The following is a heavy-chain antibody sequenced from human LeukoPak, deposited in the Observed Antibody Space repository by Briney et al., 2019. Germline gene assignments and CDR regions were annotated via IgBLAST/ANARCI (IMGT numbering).Heavy chain of an antibody. Sequence: GGSLRLSCAASGFIFSNYWMSWVRQAPGKGLEWVASIKQDGTETHYVDSVKGRFTISEDNAKNSLYLQLDSLRAEDTAVYYCAREDHSNYEYWGQGTLVTVSS. D-gene: IGHD4-11*01. CDR3: AREDHSNYEY. J-gene: IGHJ4*02. CDR1: GFIFSNYW. V-gene: IGHV3-7*03. CDR2: IKQDGTET.